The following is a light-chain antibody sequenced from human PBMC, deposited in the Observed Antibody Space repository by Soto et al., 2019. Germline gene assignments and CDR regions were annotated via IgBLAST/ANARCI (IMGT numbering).Light chain of an antibody. Sequence: QSALTQPASVSGSPGQSITISCTGTSSDIGGYNYVSWYQQHPDKVPKLMIYDVTNRPSGVYNRFSGSKSGNTASLTISGLQAEDEDDYYCSSYTSSSTLIFGGGTQLTVL. CDR3: SSYTSSSTLI. CDR2: DVT. J-gene: IGLJ2*01. V-gene: IGLV2-14*01. CDR1: SSDIGGYNY.